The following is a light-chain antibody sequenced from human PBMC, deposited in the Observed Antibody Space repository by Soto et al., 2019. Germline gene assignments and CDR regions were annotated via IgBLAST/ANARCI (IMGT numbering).Light chain of an antibody. Sequence: AIQMTQSPSSLSASVGDRVTITCRASQGISNRLAWYQQKPGKAPKLLIYAASTLQSGVPSRFSGSGSGTDFTLTISRLEPEDFAVYYCQQYGSSGTFGQGTKVEIK. CDR2: AAS. CDR1: QGISNR. CDR3: QQYGSSGT. V-gene: IGKV1-6*01. J-gene: IGKJ1*01.